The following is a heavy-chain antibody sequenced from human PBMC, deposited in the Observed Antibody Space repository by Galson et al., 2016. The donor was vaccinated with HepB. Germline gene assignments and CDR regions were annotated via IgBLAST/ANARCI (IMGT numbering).Heavy chain of an antibody. J-gene: IGHJ4*02. CDR2: IKKDGSEQ. CDR3: ARPPTGDFWSGFYTY. V-gene: IGHV3-7*03. Sequence: SLRLSCAASGFPFSDYWMTWVRQAPGKGLEWVANIKKDGSEQFYVDSVRGRFTISRDNDKNSVYLQMHSLRAEDTAIYYCARPPTGDFWSGFYTYWGQGTLVTVSS. D-gene: IGHD3-3*01. CDR1: GFPFSDYW.